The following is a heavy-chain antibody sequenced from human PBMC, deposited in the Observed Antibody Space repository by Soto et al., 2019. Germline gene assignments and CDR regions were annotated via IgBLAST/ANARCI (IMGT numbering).Heavy chain of an antibody. CDR1: GGSMNSYF. CDR3: ARERVSIFGVVLPAGVDV. Sequence: QVQLQESGPGLVKPSEPLSLICIVSGGSMNSYFWNWIRQSPGKGLEWIGYVYYNGSTNYNPSLKSRVTLSVDTSKNQFSLQLTSVTAADTAVYYCARERVSIFGVVLPAGVDVWGQGSTVTVSS. CDR2: VYYNGST. D-gene: IGHD3-3*01. J-gene: IGHJ6*02. V-gene: IGHV4-59*01.